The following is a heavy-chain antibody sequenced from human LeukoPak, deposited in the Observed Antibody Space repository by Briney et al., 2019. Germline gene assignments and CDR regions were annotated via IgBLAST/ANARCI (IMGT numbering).Heavy chain of an antibody. J-gene: IGHJ3*02. V-gene: IGHV3-15*01. CDR3: TTDEGMATIGGTDAFDI. CDR2: IKSKTDGGTT. D-gene: IGHD5-24*01. Sequence: GGSLRLSCAASEFTFSNAWMSWVRQAPGKGLEWVGRIKSKTDGGTTDYAAPVKGRFTISRDDSKNTLYLQMNSLKTEDTAVYYCTTDEGMATIGGTDAFDIWGQGTMVTVSS. CDR1: EFTFSNAW.